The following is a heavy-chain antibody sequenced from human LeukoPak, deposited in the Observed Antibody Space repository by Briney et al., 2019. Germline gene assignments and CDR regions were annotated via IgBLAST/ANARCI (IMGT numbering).Heavy chain of an antibody. J-gene: IGHJ6*04. CDR3: ARKVVVVVAANYYYYYGMDV. V-gene: IGHV3-7*03. CDR1: GFTFSGYW. CDR2: IKQDGSEK. D-gene: IGHD2-15*01. Sequence: GGSLRLSCAASGFTFSGYWMSWVRQAPGKGLEWVANIKQDGSEKYYVDSVKGRFTISRDNAKNSLYLQMNSLRAEDTAVYYCARKVVVVVAANYYYYYGMDVWGKGTTVTVSS.